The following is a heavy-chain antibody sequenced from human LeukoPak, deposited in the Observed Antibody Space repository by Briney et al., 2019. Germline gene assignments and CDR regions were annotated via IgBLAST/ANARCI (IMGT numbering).Heavy chain of an antibody. CDR3: ARVVSSGWYFGY. CDR1: GYTFTGHY. V-gene: IGHV1-2*02. J-gene: IGHJ4*02. Sequence: ASVKVSCKASGYTFTGHYIHWVRQASGQGLEWMGWINPSSGGTDYEQKFQGRVTLTRDTSTSTAYMELSRLRSDDTALYYCARVVSSGWYFGYWGQGTLVTVSS. CDR2: INPSSGGT. D-gene: IGHD6-19*01.